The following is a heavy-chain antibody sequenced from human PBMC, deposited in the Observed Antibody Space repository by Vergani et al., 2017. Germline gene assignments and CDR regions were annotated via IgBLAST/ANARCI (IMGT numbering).Heavy chain of an antibody. CDR2: IKQDGSEK. D-gene: IGHD3-9*01. CDR3: AGSQWYYDILTGYYRGGYFDY. V-gene: IGHV3-7*01. Sequence: EVQLVESGGGLVQPGGSLRLSCAASGFTFSSYWMSWVRQAPGKGLEWVTNIKQDGSEKYYVDSVKGRFTISRDNAKNSLYLQMNSLRAEDTAVYYCAGSQWYYDILTGYYRGGYFDYWGQGTLVTVSS. J-gene: IGHJ4*02. CDR1: GFTFSSYW.